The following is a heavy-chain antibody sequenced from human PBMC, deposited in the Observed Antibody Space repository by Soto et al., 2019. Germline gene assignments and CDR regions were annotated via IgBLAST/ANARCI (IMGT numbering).Heavy chain of an antibody. CDR3: AKDILTGYNQEAFDC. CDR2: ISYDGSNK. V-gene: IGHV3-30*18. Sequence: QVQLVESGGGVVQPGRSLRLSCAASGFTFSSYGMHWVRQAPVKGLEWVAGISYDGSNKYYADYVKGRFTISRDNSKNTLYLQMNSLRAEDTAVDYCAKDILTGYNQEAFDCWGRGTLVTVS. CDR1: GFTFSSYG. D-gene: IGHD3-9*01. J-gene: IGHJ4*02.